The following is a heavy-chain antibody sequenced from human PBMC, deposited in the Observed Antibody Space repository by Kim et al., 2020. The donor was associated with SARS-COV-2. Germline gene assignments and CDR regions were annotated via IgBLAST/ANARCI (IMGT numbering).Heavy chain of an antibody. CDR1: GYTFTSYG. V-gene: IGHV1-18*01. CDR3: ARETIVVVPAAIYYYYGMDV. D-gene: IGHD2-2*01. Sequence: ASVKVSCKASGYTFTSYGISWVRQAPGQGLEWMGWISAYNGNTNYAQKLQGRVTMTTDTSTSTAYMELRSLRSDDTAVYYCARETIVVVPAAIYYYYGMDVWGQGTTVTVSS. CDR2: ISAYNGNT. J-gene: IGHJ6*02.